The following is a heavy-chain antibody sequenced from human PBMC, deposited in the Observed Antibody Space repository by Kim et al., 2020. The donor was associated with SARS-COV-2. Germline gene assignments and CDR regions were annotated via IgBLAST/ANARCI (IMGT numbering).Heavy chain of an antibody. CDR3: ARKGDGSSWYYYYGMDV. D-gene: IGHD6-13*01. J-gene: IGHJ6*02. CDR2: IIPIFGTA. Sequence: SVKVSCKASGGTFSSYAISWVRQAPGQGLEWMGGIIPIFGTANYAQKFQGRVTITADESTSTAYMELSSLRSEDTAVYYCARKGDGSSWYYYYGMDVWGQGPRSPSP. CDR1: GGTFSSYA. V-gene: IGHV1-69*13.